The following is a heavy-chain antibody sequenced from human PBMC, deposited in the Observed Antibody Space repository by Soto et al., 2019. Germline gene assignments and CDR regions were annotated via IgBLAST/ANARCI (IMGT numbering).Heavy chain of an antibody. V-gene: IGHV4-59*01. D-gene: IGHD4-4*01. Sequence: LSLTCTISGGSIITYYWSWIRQPPGKGLEWIGYIYYSGSTNYNPSLKSRVTISLDTSKNQFSLKLSSVTAADTAVYYCALTDYSNDGWFDPWGQGTLVTVSS. CDR3: ALTDYSNDGWFDP. CDR1: GGSIITYY. J-gene: IGHJ5*02. CDR2: IYYSGST.